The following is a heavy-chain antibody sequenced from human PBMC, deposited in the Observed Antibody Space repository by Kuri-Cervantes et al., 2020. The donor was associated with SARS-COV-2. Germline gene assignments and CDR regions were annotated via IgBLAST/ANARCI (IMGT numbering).Heavy chain of an antibody. D-gene: IGHD6-13*01. CDR2: IYHSGST. Sequence: TLSLTCTVSGGSVSDSGYYWGWIRQPPGRELEWIGSIYHSGSTYYDSSLKGRVVISVDTSKNQFSLKLTSVTAADTAVYYCARHSWAAAGCDYWGQGTLVTVSS. CDR1: GGSVSDSGYY. CDR3: ARHSWAAAGCDY. J-gene: IGHJ4*02. V-gene: IGHV4-39*01.